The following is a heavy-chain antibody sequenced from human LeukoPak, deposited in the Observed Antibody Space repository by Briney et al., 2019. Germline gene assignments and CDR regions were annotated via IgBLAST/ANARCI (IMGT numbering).Heavy chain of an antibody. D-gene: IGHD3-3*01. J-gene: IGHJ4*02. V-gene: IGHV3-23*01. CDR2: ISGSGGST. CDR3: ATLWTYYDFWRGLNDY. Sequence: GGSLRLSCAASGFTFSSYAMSWVRQAPGKGREWVSAISGSGGSTYYADSVKGRFTISRDNSKNTLYLQMNSLRAEDTAVYYCATLWTYYDFWRGLNDYWGQGTLVTVSS. CDR1: GFTFSSYA.